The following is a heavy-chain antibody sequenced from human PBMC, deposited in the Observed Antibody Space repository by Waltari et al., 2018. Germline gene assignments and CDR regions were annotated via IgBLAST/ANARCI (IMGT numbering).Heavy chain of an antibody. V-gene: IGHV4-38-2*01. Sequence: QVQLQESGPGLVKPSETLSLTYAVSGYSISSGYYWGWIRQPPGKGLEWIGNIYHNGSTYYIPSLKSRVTISVDTSKNQFSLKLSSVTAADTAVYYCARVPMVRGVLAFMDVWGQGTTVTVSS. J-gene: IGHJ6*02. D-gene: IGHD3-10*01. CDR2: IYHNGST. CDR1: GYSISSGYY. CDR3: ARVPMVRGVLAFMDV.